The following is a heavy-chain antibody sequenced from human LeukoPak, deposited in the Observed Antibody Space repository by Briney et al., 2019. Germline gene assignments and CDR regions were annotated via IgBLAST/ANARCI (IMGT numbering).Heavy chain of an antibody. CDR2: IKEDGSDK. CDR1: GFTFSTYW. D-gene: IGHD5-24*01. J-gene: IGHJ4*02. Sequence: GGSLRLSCAASGFTFSTYWMSWVRQAPGKGLEWVANIKEDGSDKHYVDSVKGRFTISRDNAKNSLYLQMNSLRAEDTAVYYCARDTGYNTFDYGGQGTLVTVSS. CDR3: ARDTGYNTFDY. V-gene: IGHV3-7*05.